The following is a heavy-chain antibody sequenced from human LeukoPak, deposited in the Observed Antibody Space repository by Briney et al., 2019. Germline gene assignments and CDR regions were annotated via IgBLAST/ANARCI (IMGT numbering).Heavy chain of an antibody. D-gene: IGHD1-26*01. J-gene: IGHJ4*02. CDR1: GFTFSTYS. Sequence: GGSLRLSCAASGFTFSTYSMNWVRQASGKGLEWLSYISSGSSTIYYADSVKGRFTISRDNARNSLYLQMNGLRAEDTAVYYCARVTVGATADYFDYWGQGTLVTVSS. CDR3: ARVTVGATADYFDY. CDR2: ISSGSSTI. V-gene: IGHV3-48*01.